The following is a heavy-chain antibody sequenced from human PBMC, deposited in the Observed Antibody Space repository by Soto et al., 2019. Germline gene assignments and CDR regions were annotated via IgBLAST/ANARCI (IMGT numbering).Heavy chain of an antibody. J-gene: IGHJ4*02. CDR1: GGSFSGYY. CDR3: ARGPIVVVPAAMGKRRGLRYFDY. D-gene: IGHD2-2*01. CDR2: INHSGST. V-gene: IGHV4-34*01. Sequence: QVQLQQWGAGLLKPSETLSLTCAVYGGSFSGYYWSWIRQPPGKGLEWIGEINHSGSTNYNPSLKSRVTISVDTSKNQFSLKLSSVTAADTAVYYCARGPIVVVPAAMGKRRGLRYFDYWGQGTLVTVSS.